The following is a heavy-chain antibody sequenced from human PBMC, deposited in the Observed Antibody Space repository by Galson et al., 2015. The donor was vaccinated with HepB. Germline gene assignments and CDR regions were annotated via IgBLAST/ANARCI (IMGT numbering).Heavy chain of an antibody. D-gene: IGHD3-3*01. CDR3: ARGPPRYYDFWSGYPDDY. CDR2: INPRGDIT. Sequence: CKASGYTFSSYYVYWVRQAPGQGLEWMGIINPRGDITSYAQKFQGRVTMISDTSTSTVYMELSSLRSEDTAVYYCARGPPRYYDFWSGYPDDYWGQGTLVTVSS. V-gene: IGHV1-46*01. CDR1: GYTFSSYY. J-gene: IGHJ4*02.